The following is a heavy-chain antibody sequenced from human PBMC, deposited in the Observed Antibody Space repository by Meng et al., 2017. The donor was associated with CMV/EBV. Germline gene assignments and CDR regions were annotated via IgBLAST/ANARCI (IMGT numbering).Heavy chain of an antibody. CDR1: GFSFDNYA. Sequence: GESLKISCVGSGFSFDNYAMNWVRQAPGKGLEWVSTISGSGGSRYYADSVKGRFTISRDNSKNTLYLQMNSLRTEDTAVYYCAKGVYSSGYYYYGMDVWGQGTTVTVSS. J-gene: IGHJ6*02. CDR3: AKGVYSSGYYYYGMDV. V-gene: IGHV3-23*01. D-gene: IGHD6-19*01. CDR2: ISGSGGSR.